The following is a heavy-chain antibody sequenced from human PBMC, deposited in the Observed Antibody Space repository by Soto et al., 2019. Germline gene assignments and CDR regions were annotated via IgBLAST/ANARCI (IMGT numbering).Heavy chain of an antibody. V-gene: IGHV5-10-1*01. Sequence: PGESLKISCKGSGYSFTSYWISWVRQMPGKGLEWMGRIDPSDSYTNYSPSFRGHVTISADKSISTAYLQWSSLKASDTAMYYCARLPNPKWELQTGNYYYGMDVWGQGTTVTVSS. D-gene: IGHD1-26*01. CDR3: ARLPNPKWELQTGNYYYGMDV. J-gene: IGHJ6*02. CDR2: IDPSDSYT. CDR1: GYSFTSYW.